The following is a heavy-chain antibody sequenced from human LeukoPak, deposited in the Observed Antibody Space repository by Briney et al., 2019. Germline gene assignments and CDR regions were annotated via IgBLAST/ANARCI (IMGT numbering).Heavy chain of an antibody. Sequence: ASVKVSCKASGGTFSSYAISWVRQAPGQGLEWMGGIIPIFGTTNYAQNFQGRVTITADESTSTAYMELSSLRSEDTAVYYCARSREQLGCFQHWGQGTLVTVSS. D-gene: IGHD1-26*01. CDR1: GGTFSSYA. CDR2: IIPIFGTT. J-gene: IGHJ1*01. V-gene: IGHV1-69*01. CDR3: ARSREQLGCFQH.